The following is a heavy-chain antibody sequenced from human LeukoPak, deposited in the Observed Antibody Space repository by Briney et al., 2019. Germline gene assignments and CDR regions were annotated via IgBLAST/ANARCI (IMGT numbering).Heavy chain of an antibody. CDR1: GFTFSSYA. CDR2: ISGSGGST. CDR3: AKDDVFGNYAYYGMDV. J-gene: IGHJ6*02. V-gene: IGHV3-23*01. D-gene: IGHD3-16*01. Sequence: GGSLRLSCAASGFTFSSYAMSWVRQAPGKGLEWVSAISGSGGSTYYADSVKGRFTISRDNSKNTLYLQMNSLRAEDTAVYYCAKDDVFGNYAYYGMDVWGQGTTVTVSS.